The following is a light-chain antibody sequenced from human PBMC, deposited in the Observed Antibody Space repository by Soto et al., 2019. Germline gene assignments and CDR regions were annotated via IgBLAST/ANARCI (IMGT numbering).Light chain of an antibody. CDR2: EDS. V-gene: IGLV2-8*01. CDR1: SNDVGGYNF. Sequence: QSVLTQPPSASGAPGQSVTLSCPGTSNDVGGYNFVSWYQQHPGKAPKLMIFEDSKRPSGVPDRFSGSKSGSTASLTVSGLQAEDEADYYCSSYAGNNIYYVFGTGTKVTVL. CDR3: SSYAGNNIYYV. J-gene: IGLJ1*01.